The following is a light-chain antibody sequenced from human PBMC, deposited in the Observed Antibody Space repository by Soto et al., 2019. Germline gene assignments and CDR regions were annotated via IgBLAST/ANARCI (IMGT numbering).Light chain of an antibody. CDR1: QSVSSY. J-gene: IGKJ1*01. CDR3: QQYNNWPRT. V-gene: IGKV3-15*01. Sequence: DIVFTQSPATLSLSPGERATLACRASQSVSSYLAGSQQKPGQAPRLLIYGASTRATGIPARFSGSGSGTEFTLTISSLQSEDFAVYYCQQYNNWPRTFGQGTKVDIK. CDR2: GAS.